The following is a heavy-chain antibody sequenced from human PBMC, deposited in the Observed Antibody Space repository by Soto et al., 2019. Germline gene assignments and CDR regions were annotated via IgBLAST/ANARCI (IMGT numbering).Heavy chain of an antibody. CDR2: ISSSSSTI. CDR3: ARDTCSSTSCYPDY. J-gene: IGHJ4*02. D-gene: IGHD2-2*01. Sequence: GGSLRLSCAASGFTFSSYSMNWVRQAPGKGLEWVSYISSSSSTIYYADSVKGRFTISRDNAKNSLYLQMNSLRAEDTAVYYCARDTCSSTSCYPDYWGQGTLVTVSS. CDR1: GFTFSSYS. V-gene: IGHV3-48*01.